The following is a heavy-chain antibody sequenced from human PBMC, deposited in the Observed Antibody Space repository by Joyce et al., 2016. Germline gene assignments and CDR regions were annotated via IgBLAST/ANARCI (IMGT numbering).Heavy chain of an antibody. CDR2: IKAGQGNK. D-gene: IGHD1-26*01. J-gene: IGHJ4*02. V-gene: IGHV1-3*01. CDR1: EYPFTIYA. Sequence: QVQLVQSGAEVRKPGASVTVSCKASEYPFTIYAMHWGRQAPGQRLEWMGYIKAGQGNKKYSKKFQGRVTITRNTSATTAYMELSGLRFEDTALYYCARGQGGNIDYWGQGTLVSVSS. CDR3: ARGQGGNIDY.